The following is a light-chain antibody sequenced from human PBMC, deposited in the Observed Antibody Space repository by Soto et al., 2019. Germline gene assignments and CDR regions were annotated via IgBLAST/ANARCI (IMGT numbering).Light chain of an antibody. CDR1: SSDVGGYNY. CDR2: EVS. Sequence: QSVLTQPASVSGSPGQSITVSCTGTSSDVGGYNYVSWYQQHPGKAPKLMIYEVSNRPSGVSNRFSGSKSGNTASPTISGLQAEDEADYYCSSYTSSSTSYVFXTGTKVTVL. CDR3: SSYTSSSTSYV. V-gene: IGLV2-14*01. J-gene: IGLJ1*01.